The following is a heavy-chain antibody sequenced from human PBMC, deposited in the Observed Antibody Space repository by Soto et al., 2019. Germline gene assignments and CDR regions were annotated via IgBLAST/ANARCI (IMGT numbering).Heavy chain of an antibody. CDR3: ATHFYGAYVVDS. V-gene: IGHV4-38-2*02. CDR1: GFSISSGHY. CDR2: THHSGRT. Sequence: SETLSLTCTVSGFSISSGHYWGWMRQTPGKGLEWIGSTHHSGRTYYSTSLKSRVTISVDTSKNQVSLRLRSVTAADTALYYCATHFYGAYVVDSWGQGTLVTVSS. D-gene: IGHD4-17*01. J-gene: IGHJ4*02.